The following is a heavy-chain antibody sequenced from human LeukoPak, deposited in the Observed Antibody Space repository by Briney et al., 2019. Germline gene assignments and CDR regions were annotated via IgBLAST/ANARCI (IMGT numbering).Heavy chain of an antibody. J-gene: IGHJ6*02. CDR2: VFSTGNT. CDR3: ARGCGSGLYFYGLDV. V-gene: IGHV4-4*07. Sequence: SETLSLTCSVSGDNIANYYWTWIRQPAGKGLEWIGRVFSTGNTNYNPSLKSRVAMSVDSSQNQFSLTLTSVTAADTAKYYCARGCGSGLYFYGLDVWGQGTTVTVSS. CDR1: GDNIANYY. D-gene: IGHD3-10*01.